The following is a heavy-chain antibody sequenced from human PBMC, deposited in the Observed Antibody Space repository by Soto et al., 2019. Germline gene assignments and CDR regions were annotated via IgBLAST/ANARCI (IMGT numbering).Heavy chain of an antibody. CDR1: GGSISSSSYY. CDR3: ASPKIAFYNSFDP. CDR2: IYYSGST. J-gene: IGHJ5*02. V-gene: IGHV4-39*01. Sequence: SETLCLTCTVSGGSISSSSYYWGWIRQPPGKGLEWIGSIYYSGSTYYNPSLKSRVTISVDTSKNQFSLKLSSVTAADTAVYYCASPKIAFYNSFDPWGQGTLVTVSS. D-gene: IGHD3-3*02.